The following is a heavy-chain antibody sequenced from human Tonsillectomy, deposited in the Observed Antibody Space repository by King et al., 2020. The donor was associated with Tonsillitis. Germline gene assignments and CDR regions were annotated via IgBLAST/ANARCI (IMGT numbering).Heavy chain of an antibody. V-gene: IGHV4-61*02. D-gene: IGHD3-3*01. CDR3: AREPARITIFGVVSRTDAFDI. J-gene: IGHJ3*02. CDR1: GGSISSGSYY. CDR2: IYTSGGT. Sequence: VQLQESGPGLVKPSQTLSLTCTVSGGSISSGSYYWSWFRQPAGKGLEWIGRIYTSGGTTYNPSLKSRVTMSVDTSKNQFSLKLSSVTAADTAVYYCAREPARITIFGVVSRTDAFDIWGQGTMVTVSS.